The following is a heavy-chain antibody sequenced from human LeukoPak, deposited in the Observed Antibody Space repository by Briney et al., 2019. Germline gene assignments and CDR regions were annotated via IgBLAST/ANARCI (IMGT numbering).Heavy chain of an antibody. CDR2: IIPIFGTA. V-gene: IGHV1-69*13. J-gene: IGHJ1*01. Sequence: GASVKVSCKASGGTFSSYAISWVRQAPGQGLEWMGGIIPIFGTANYAQKFQGRVTITADESTSTAYMELSSLRSEDTAVYYCAREGFGDYGAEYFQHWGQGTLVTVSS. CDR1: GGTFSSYA. D-gene: IGHD4-17*01. CDR3: AREGFGDYGAEYFQH.